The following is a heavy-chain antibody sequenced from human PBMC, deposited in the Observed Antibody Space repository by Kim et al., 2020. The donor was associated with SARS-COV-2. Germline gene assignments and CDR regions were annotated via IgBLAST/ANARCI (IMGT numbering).Heavy chain of an antibody. D-gene: IGHD3-10*01. Sequence: SETLSLTCAVYGGSFSGYYWSWIRQPPGKGLEWIGEINHSGSTNYNPSLKSRVTISVDTSKNQFSLKLSSVTAADTAVYYCARGGGLKIYYYGSGSYYNPSYYYGMDVWGQGTTVTVSS. CDR2: INHSGST. CDR1: GGSFSGYY. V-gene: IGHV4-34*01. CDR3: ARGGGLKIYYYGSGSYYNPSYYYGMDV. J-gene: IGHJ6*02.